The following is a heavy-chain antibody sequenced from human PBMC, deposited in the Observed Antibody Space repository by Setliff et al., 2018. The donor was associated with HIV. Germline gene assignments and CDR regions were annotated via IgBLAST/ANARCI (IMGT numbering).Heavy chain of an antibody. CDR1: GGSISNSDFY. J-gene: IGHJ4*02. CDR3: AEPYDSLYG. Sequence: SETLSLTCTVSGGSISNSDFYWGWIRQSPGKGLEWIGSINYRGATYYNTTLQSRVTISADTSKTPFYLKLTSVTAADTAIYYRAEPYDSLYGWGQGVLVTVSS. D-gene: IGHD3-22*01. CDR2: INYRGAT. V-gene: IGHV4-39*01.